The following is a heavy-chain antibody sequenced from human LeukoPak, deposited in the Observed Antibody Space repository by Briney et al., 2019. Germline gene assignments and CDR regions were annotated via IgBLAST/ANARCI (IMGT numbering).Heavy chain of an antibody. CDR1: GFTFDDYT. CDR2: ISWDGGST. CDR3: AKANDYGDYSHYYYYYMDV. Sequence: GGSLRLSCAASGFTFDDYTMHWVRQAPGKGLEWVSLISWDGGSTYYADSVKGRFTISRDNSKNSLYLQMNSLRTEDTALYYCAKANDYGDYSHYYYYYMDVWGKGTTVTVSS. J-gene: IGHJ6*03. D-gene: IGHD4-17*01. V-gene: IGHV3-43*01.